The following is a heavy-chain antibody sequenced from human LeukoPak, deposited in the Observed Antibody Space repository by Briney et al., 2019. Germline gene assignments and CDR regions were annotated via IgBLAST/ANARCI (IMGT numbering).Heavy chain of an antibody. Sequence: GASVKVSCKACGWTFTSYDINWVRQATGQGLEWMGWMNPNSGNTGYAQKFQGRVTMTRNTSISTAYMELSSLRSEDTAVYYCARGKTSGSYYGYFQHWGQGTLVTVRS. D-gene: IGHD1-26*01. CDR1: GWTFTSYD. V-gene: IGHV1-8*01. CDR2: MNPNSGNT. J-gene: IGHJ1*01. CDR3: ARGKTSGSYYGYFQH.